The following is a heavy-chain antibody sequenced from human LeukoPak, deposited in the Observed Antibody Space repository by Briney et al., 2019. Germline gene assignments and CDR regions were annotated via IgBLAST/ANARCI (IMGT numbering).Heavy chain of an antibody. CDR2: ISDTGHVI. Sequence: GGSLRLSCADSGFTFSSINMNWVRQAPGKELEWLSFISDTGHVIYYADSVKGRFTISRDNAKNSLFLQMNSLRDEDTAVYYCARGSGSSWFYHWGQGTLVAVSS. D-gene: IGHD3-10*01. V-gene: IGHV3-48*02. CDR1: GFTFSSIN. CDR3: ARGSGSSWFYH. J-gene: IGHJ5*02.